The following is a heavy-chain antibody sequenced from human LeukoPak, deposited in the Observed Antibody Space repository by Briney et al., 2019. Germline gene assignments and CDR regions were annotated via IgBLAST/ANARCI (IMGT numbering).Heavy chain of an antibody. CDR2: IYYSGST. Sequence: SETLSLTCTVSGGSISNYYWSWIRQPPGKGLEWIGYIYYSGSTNYNPSLKSRVTISVDTSKNQFSLKLSSVTAADTAVYYCARGADLYWYFDLWGRGTLVTVSS. V-gene: IGHV4-59*12. CDR1: GGSISNYY. CDR3: ARGADLYWYFDL. J-gene: IGHJ2*01.